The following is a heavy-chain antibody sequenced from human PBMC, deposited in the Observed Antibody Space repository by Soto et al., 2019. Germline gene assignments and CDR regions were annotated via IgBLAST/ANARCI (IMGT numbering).Heavy chain of an antibody. CDR3: GKDTTDCSGGDCPLLYYYGMDV. V-gene: IGHV3-30*18. Sequence: EGTLRLSGATSGFTFRRYGMHWVRQAPGKGLEWLAGISNDGTKKFFADSVKGRLTLSRDNARNKMYLQINSLRAEDTAVYFCGKDTTDCSGGDCPLLYYYGMDVWGQGTTVTVAS. D-gene: IGHD2-15*01. CDR2: ISNDGTKK. CDR1: GFTFRRYG. J-gene: IGHJ6*02.